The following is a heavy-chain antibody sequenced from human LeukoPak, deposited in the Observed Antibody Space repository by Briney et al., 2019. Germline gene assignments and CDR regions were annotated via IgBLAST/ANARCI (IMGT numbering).Heavy chain of an antibody. CDR2: IKQDGSEK. Sequence: GGSLRLSCAASGFTFSSYAMRWVRQAPGKGLEWVANIKQDGSEKYYVDSVKGRFTISRDNAKNSLYLQMNSLRAEDTAVYYCARESDHSVSQVDFDLWGQGTMVTVSS. J-gene: IGHJ3*01. V-gene: IGHV3-7*01. CDR3: ARESDHSVSQVDFDL. CDR1: GFTFSSYA. D-gene: IGHD1-14*01.